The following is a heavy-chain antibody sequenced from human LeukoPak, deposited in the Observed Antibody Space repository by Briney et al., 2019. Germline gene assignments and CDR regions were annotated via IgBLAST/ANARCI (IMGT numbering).Heavy chain of an antibody. D-gene: IGHD1-1*01. CDR3: ARAKTLEPSPSNAFDI. Sequence: ASVKVSCKASGYTFTSYGYSWVRQAPGQGLEWMGWISTYNGNTKYAQKFQGRVTMTTVTSTSTAYMELRSLTFDDTAVYYCARAKTLEPSPSNAFDIWGQGTMVIVSS. CDR1: GYTFTSYG. CDR2: ISTYNGNT. J-gene: IGHJ3*02. V-gene: IGHV1-18*01.